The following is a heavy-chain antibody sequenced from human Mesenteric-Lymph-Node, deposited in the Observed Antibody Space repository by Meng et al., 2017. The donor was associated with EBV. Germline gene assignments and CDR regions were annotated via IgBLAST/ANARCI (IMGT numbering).Heavy chain of an antibody. CDR2: INTDNGNT. J-gene: IGHJ3*01. Sequence: VQLVQYACVVKKPGASVKVSCKASGYTFTYALHWVRQAPGQSLEWMGWINTDNGNTKYSQKFQGRVAMTRDTAANTAYMELSSLTSEDTAVYYCARDLSTYVFDVWGQGTMVTVSS. V-gene: IGHV1-3*04. CDR1: GYTFTYA. CDR3: ARDLSTYVFDV.